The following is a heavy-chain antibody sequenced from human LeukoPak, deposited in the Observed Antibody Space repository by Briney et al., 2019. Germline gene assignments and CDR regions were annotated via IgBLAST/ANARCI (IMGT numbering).Heavy chain of an antibody. CDR2: ISGSGAST. D-gene: IGHD1-1*01. J-gene: IGHJ4*02. V-gene: IGHV3-23*01. CDR1: GVTFSSYA. Sequence: PGGSLRLSCAASGVTFSSYAMSWVRQAPGKGLEWVSVISGSGASTYYADSVKGRFTISRDNAKNSLYLQMNSLRAEDTAVYYCARDLEDYWGQGTLVTVSS. CDR3: ARDLEDY.